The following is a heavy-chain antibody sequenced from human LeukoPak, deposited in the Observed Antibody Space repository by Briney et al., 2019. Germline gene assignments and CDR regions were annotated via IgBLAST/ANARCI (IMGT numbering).Heavy chain of an antibody. Sequence: PGGSLRLSCAASGFSFSSYATSWVRQAPGKGLEWVSAISGVGGSTFYADSVKGRFTISRDNSRNTLSLQMTSLRAEVTSVYFCARDLFYDIFTDYSVGGLMDVWGQGTTVTVSS. J-gene: IGHJ6*02. D-gene: IGHD3-9*01. CDR3: ARDLFYDIFTDYSVGGLMDV. CDR2: ISGVGGST. CDR1: GFSFSSYA. V-gene: IGHV3-23*01.